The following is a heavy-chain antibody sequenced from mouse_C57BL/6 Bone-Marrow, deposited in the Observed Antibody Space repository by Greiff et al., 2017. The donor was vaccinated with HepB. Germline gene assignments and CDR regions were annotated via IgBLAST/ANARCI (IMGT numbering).Heavy chain of an antibody. CDR1: GFSLTSYG. CDR3: AKLIYYGYDERDY. V-gene: IGHV2-4*01. Sequence: VKLQESGPGLVQPSQSLSITCTVSGFSLTSYGVHWVRQPPGKGLEWLGVIWSGGSTDYNAAFISRLSISKDNSKSQVFFKMNSLQADDTAIYYCAKLIYYGYDERDYWGQGTSVTVSS. CDR2: IWSGGST. D-gene: IGHD2-2*01. J-gene: IGHJ4*01.